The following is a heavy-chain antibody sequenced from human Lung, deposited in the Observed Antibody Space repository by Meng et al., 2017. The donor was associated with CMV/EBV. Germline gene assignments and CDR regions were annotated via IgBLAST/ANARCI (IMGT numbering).Heavy chain of an antibody. V-gene: IGHV3-15*01. J-gene: IGHJ4*02. D-gene: IGHD4-17*01. CDR1: GFTFSNAW. Sequence: GGSLRLSCAASGFTFSNAWMSWVRQAPGKGLEWVGRIKSKTDGGTTDYAAPVKGRFTISREDSKNTLYLQMNSLKTEDTAVYYCTTVPYDYGDYVSDYWGQGTLVTVSS. CDR2: IKSKTDGGTT. CDR3: TTVPYDYGDYVSDY.